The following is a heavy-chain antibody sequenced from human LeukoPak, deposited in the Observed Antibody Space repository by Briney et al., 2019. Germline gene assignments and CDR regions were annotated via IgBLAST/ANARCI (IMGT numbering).Heavy chain of an antibody. CDR2: IKPTKTDGGAP. V-gene: IGHV3-15*01. CDR1: GFTFSDAW. CDR3: ARDYYDSSGLDY. D-gene: IGHD3-22*01. J-gene: IGHJ4*02. Sequence: GGSLRLSCAASGFTFSDAWMTWVRQAPGKGLEWVGRIKPTKTDGGAPYYATAVEGRITISRDDSTDMMYLQMNSLRAEDTAVYYCARDYYDSSGLDYWGQGTLVTVSS.